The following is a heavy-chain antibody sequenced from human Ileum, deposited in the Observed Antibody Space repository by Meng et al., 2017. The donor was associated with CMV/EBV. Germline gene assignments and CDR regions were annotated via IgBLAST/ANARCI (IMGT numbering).Heavy chain of an antibody. J-gene: IGHJ4*02. CDR1: GGSVNNYY. Sequence: QVQLQESGPGLAQPSETLSLTCTVTGGSVNNYYWSWFRQSAGKGLEWIGRFYSSDTYNYHPSIDSRVTMSLDTSKNQFSLNLRSVTAADTATYYCARGPGASTREGFDYWGLGTLVTVSS. V-gene: IGHV4-4*07. D-gene: IGHD1-26*01. CDR3: ARGPGASTREGFDY. CDR2: FYSSDTY.